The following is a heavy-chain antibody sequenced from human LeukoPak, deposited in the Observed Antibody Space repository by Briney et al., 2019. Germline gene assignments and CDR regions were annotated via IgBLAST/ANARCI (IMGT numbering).Heavy chain of an antibody. V-gene: IGHV3-48*03. Sequence: PGGSLGLSCAASGFIFSSYEMNWVRQAPGKGLEWVSYISSSGSTIYYADSVKGRFTISRDNAKNSLYLQMNSLRAEDTAVYYCARDLGQYYDTSDNWFDPWGQGTLVTVSS. D-gene: IGHD3-22*01. CDR1: GFIFSSYE. CDR2: ISSSGSTI. J-gene: IGHJ5*02. CDR3: ARDLGQYYDTSDNWFDP.